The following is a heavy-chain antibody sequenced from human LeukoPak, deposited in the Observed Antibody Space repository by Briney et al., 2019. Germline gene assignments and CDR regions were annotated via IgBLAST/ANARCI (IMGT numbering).Heavy chain of an antibody. CDR2: ISSSSSTI. V-gene: IGHV3-48*04. CDR3: ATVVVVTAPSFDY. Sequence: GGSLRLSCAASGFTFSSYSMNWVRQAPGKGLEWVSYISSSSSTIYYADSVKGRFTISRDNAKNALYLKMNSLRAEVTAVYYCATVVVVTAPSFDYWGQGTLVTVSS. J-gene: IGHJ4*02. D-gene: IGHD2-21*02. CDR1: GFTFSSYS.